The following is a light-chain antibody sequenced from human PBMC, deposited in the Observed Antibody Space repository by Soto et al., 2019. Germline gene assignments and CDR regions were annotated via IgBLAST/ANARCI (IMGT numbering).Light chain of an antibody. CDR1: SSDIGGYNY. CDR2: EVN. CDR3: SSYTSSSTSV. Sequence: QSVLTHPATVSGSPGQAITLSCTGTSSDIGGYNYVSWYQQHPGEAPKLMIFEVNIRPSGVSHRFSGSKSGNTASLTISGLQAEDEADYYCSSYTSSSTSVFGGGTKVTVL. V-gene: IGLV2-14*01. J-gene: IGLJ1*01.